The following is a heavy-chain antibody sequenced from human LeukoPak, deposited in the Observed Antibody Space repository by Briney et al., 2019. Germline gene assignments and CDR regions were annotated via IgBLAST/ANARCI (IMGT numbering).Heavy chain of an antibody. CDR1: GYTFTSYG. Sequence: SVKVSCKASGYTFTSYGISWVRQAPGQGLEWMGGIIPIFGTANYAQKFQGRVTITADESTSTAYMELSSLRSEDTAVYYCARKSSGYYYSPFDYWGQGTLVTVSS. V-gene: IGHV1-69*13. CDR2: IIPIFGTA. CDR3: ARKSSGYYYSPFDY. J-gene: IGHJ4*02. D-gene: IGHD3-22*01.